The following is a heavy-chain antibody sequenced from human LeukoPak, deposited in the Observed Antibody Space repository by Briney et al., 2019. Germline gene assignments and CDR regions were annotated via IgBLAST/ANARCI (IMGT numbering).Heavy chain of an antibody. Sequence: PSETLSLTCTVSGGSISSYYWSWIRHPPGKGLEWIGYIYYSGSTNYNPSLKSRVTISVDTSKNQFSLKLSSVTAADTAVYYCARRRTAAAGDAFDIWGQGTMVTVSS. CDR2: IYYSGST. J-gene: IGHJ3*02. CDR3: ARRRTAAAGDAFDI. V-gene: IGHV4-59*08. D-gene: IGHD2-2*01. CDR1: GGSISSYY.